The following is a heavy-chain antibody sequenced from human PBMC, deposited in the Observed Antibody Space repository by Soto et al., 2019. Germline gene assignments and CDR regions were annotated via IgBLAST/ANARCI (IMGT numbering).Heavy chain of an antibody. CDR3: ARDRVWEDTRGYYDSSGPANYYYGMDV. V-gene: IGHV4-4*07. D-gene: IGHD3-22*01. Sequence: SETVSLTCTVSGGSISSYYWSWIRQPAGKGLEWIGRIYTSGSTNYNPSLKSRVTMSVDTSKNQFSLKLSSVTAADTAVYYCARDRVWEDTRGYYDSSGPANYYYGMDVWGQGTTVTVSS. CDR2: IYTSGST. CDR1: GGSISSYY. J-gene: IGHJ6*02.